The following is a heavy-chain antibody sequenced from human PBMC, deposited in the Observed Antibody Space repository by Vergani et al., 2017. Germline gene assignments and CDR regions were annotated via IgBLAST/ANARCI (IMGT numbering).Heavy chain of an antibody. D-gene: IGHD2-21*02. CDR3: ARGPLAYCGCDCSRFDY. Sequence: EVQLVESGGGLVQPGGSLRLSCAASGFTFSDHYMDWVRQAPGKGLEWVGRTRNKANSNTTEYAASVKGRFTITRDDSKNSLYLQMNSLKTEDTAVYYCARGPLAYCGCDCSRFDYWGQGTLVTVSS. CDR2: TRNKANSNTT. CDR1: GFTFSDHY. V-gene: IGHV3-72*01. J-gene: IGHJ4*02.